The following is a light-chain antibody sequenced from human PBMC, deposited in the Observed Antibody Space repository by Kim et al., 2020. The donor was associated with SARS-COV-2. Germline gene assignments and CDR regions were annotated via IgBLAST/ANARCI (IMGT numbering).Light chain of an antibody. CDR3: QQYGSSPNT. V-gene: IGKV3-20*01. CDR1: QSVSSSY. J-gene: IGKJ2*01. Sequence: EIVLTQSPGTLSLFPGERATLSCRASQSVSSSYLAWYQQKPGQAPRLLIYGASSRATGIPDRFSGSGSGTDFTLTISRLEPEDFAVYYCQQYGSSPNTFGQGTKLEI. CDR2: GAS.